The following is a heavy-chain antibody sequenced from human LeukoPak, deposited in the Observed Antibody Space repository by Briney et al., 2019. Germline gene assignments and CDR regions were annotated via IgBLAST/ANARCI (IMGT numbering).Heavy chain of an antibody. CDR3: ARGGIAAHFDY. Sequence: SETLSLTCTVSGGSISSYYWSWIRQPPGKGLEWIGYIFYSGSTNYNPSLKSRVTMSVDTSKNQFSLKLSSVTAADTAAYYCARGGIAAHFDYWGQGTLVTVSS. CDR2: IFYSGST. J-gene: IGHJ4*02. CDR1: GGSISSYY. V-gene: IGHV4-59*01. D-gene: IGHD6-13*01.